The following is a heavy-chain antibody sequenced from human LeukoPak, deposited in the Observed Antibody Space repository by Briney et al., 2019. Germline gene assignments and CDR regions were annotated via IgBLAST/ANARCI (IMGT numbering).Heavy chain of an antibody. CDR2: IYHSGST. J-gene: IGHJ4*02. D-gene: IGHD4-17*01. V-gene: IGHV4-30-2*01. CDR1: GGSISSGGYS. CDR3: ARGEGSTVTIYYFDY. Sequence: SQTLSLTCAVSGGSISSGGYSWSWLRQPPGKGLGWIGDIYHSGSTYYNPSLKSRVTISVDRSKNQFSLKLSSVTAADTAVYYCARGEGSTVTIYYFDYWGQGTLVTVSS.